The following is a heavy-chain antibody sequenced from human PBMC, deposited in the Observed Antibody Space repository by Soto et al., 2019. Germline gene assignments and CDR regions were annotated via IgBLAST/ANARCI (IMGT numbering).Heavy chain of an antibody. V-gene: IGHV1-46*01. J-gene: IGHJ5*02. CDR3: ARETTETTGCFDP. CDR2: INPSGGST. Sequence: QVQLVQSGAEVKKPGASVKVSCKASGYTFARYYIHWVRQAPGQGIEWMGIINPSGGSTNYAQKFQGRVTMTRDTSTSTVYMELSSLRSEDAAVYYCARETTETTGCFDPWGQGTLVTVSS. CDR1: GYTFARYY. D-gene: IGHD4-17*01.